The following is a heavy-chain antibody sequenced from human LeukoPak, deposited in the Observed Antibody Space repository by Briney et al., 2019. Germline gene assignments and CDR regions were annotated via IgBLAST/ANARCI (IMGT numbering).Heavy chain of an antibody. D-gene: IGHD3-22*01. Sequence: GGSLRLSCAASGFTVSSNYMSWVRQAPGKGLEWVSVIYSGGSTYYADSVKGRFTISRDNSKNTLYLQMNSLRAEDTAVYYCAKPYDSSGYYYGNWGQGTLVTVSS. CDR3: AKPYDSSGYYYGN. CDR1: GFTVSSNY. J-gene: IGHJ4*02. V-gene: IGHV3-53*01. CDR2: IYSGGST.